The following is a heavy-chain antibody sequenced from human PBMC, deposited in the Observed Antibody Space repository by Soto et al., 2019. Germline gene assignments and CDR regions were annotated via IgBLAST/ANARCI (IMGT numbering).Heavy chain of an antibody. Sequence: GASVKVSCKASGGTFSSYAISWVRQAPGQGLEWMGGIIPIFGTANYAQKFQGRVTITADESTSTAYMELSSLRSEDTAVYYCAREAPPASGPDDYWGQGTXVTVSS. CDR3: AREAPPASGPDDY. CDR1: GGTFSSYA. V-gene: IGHV1-69*13. J-gene: IGHJ4*02. CDR2: IIPIFGTA. D-gene: IGHD3-10*01.